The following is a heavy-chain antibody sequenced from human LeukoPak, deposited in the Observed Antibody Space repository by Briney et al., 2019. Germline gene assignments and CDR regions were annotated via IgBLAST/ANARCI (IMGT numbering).Heavy chain of an antibody. Sequence: GGSLRLSCAASGFTFSSYAMHWVRQAPGKGLEWVAVISYDGSNKYYADSVKGRFTISRDNSKNTLYLQMNSLRAEDTAVYYCARILEDFWSGYPEHDDYWGQGTLVTVSP. D-gene: IGHD3-3*01. J-gene: IGHJ4*02. V-gene: IGHV3-30-3*01. CDR1: GFTFSSYA. CDR2: ISYDGSNK. CDR3: ARILEDFWSGYPEHDDY.